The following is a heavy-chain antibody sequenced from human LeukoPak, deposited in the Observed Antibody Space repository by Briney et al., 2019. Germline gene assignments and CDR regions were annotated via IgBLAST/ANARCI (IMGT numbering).Heavy chain of an antibody. V-gene: IGHV3-7*01. Sequence: GGSLRLSCAASGFSFSRYWMSWVRQAPGKGLEWVANIKQDGSEKNYVESVKGRFTISRDNAKNSLYLQTNSLRAEDTAVYYCARSLRGVPAFDIWGQGTMVTVSS. CDR1: GFSFSRYW. J-gene: IGHJ3*02. CDR2: IKQDGSEK. D-gene: IGHD3-10*01. CDR3: ARSLRGVPAFDI.